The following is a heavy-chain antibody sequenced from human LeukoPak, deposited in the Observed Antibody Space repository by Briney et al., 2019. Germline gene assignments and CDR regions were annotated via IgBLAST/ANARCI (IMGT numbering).Heavy chain of an antibody. CDR1: GFTFGDYA. J-gene: IGHJ4*02. Sequence: PGRSLRLSCTASGFTFGDYAMSWVRQAPGKGLEWVGLIRSKAYGGTTEYAASVKGRFTISRDDSKSIAYLQMNSLKTEDTAVYYCTRSGATVSGWPFPYDYWGQGTLVTVSS. D-gene: IGHD6-19*01. V-gene: IGHV3-49*04. CDR2: IRSKAYGGTT. CDR3: TRSGATVSGWPFPYDY.